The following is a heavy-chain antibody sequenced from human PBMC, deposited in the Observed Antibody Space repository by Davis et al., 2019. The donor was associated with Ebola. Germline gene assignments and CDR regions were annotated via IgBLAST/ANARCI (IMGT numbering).Heavy chain of an antibody. CDR3: ARVAATLVWFDP. Sequence: VKVSCKTSGYIFTSYGITWVRQAPGQGLEWMGRIIPILGIANYAQKFQGRVTITADKSTSTAYMELSSLRSEDTAVYYCARVAATLVWFDPWGQGTLVTVSS. CDR2: IIPILGIA. CDR1: GYIFTSYG. V-gene: IGHV1-69*10. D-gene: IGHD2-15*01. J-gene: IGHJ5*02.